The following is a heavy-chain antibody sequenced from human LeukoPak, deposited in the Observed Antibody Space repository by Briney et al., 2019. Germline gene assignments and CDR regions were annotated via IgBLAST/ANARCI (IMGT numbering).Heavy chain of an antibody. CDR3: ASRGYCSGGSCYRFWYFDL. Sequence: ASVKVSCKASGYTFTSYDINWVRQAPGQGLEWMGWINPNSGGTNYAQKFQGRVTMTRDTSISTAYMELSRLRSDDTAVYYCASRGYCSGGSCYRFWYFDLWGRGTLVTVSS. D-gene: IGHD2-15*01. CDR1: GYTFTSYD. V-gene: IGHV1-2*02. J-gene: IGHJ2*01. CDR2: INPNSGGT.